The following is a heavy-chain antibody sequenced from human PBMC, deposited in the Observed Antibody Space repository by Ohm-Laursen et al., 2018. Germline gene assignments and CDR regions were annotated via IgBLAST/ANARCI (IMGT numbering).Heavy chain of an antibody. CDR3: TTGIFGVVINYYYYGMDV. CDR1: GFTFDDYA. J-gene: IGHJ6*02. CDR2: IKSKTDGGTT. V-gene: IGHV3-15*01. Sequence: SLRLSCSASGFTFDDYAMHWVRQAPGKGLEWVGRIKSKTDGGTTDYAAPVKGRFTISRDDSKNTLYLQMNSLKTEDTAVYYCTTGIFGVVINYYYYGMDVWGQGTTVTVSS. D-gene: IGHD3-3*01.